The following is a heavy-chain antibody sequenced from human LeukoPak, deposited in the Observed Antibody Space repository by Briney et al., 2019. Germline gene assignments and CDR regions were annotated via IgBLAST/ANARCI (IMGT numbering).Heavy chain of an antibody. CDR3: ARGPGFLYSSDYYYYGMDV. D-gene: IGHD6-19*01. CDR2: IIPIFGTA. Sequence: SVKVSCKASGGTFSSYAISWVRQAPGQGLEWMGGIIPIFGTANYAQKFQGRVTITADESTSTAYMELSSLRSEDTAVYYCARGPGFLYSSDYYYYGMDVWGQGTTVTVSS. CDR1: GGTFSSYA. V-gene: IGHV1-69*13. J-gene: IGHJ6*02.